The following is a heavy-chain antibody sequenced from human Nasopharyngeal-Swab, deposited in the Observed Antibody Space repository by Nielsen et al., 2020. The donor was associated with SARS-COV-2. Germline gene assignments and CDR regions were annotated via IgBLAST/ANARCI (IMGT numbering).Heavy chain of an antibody. V-gene: IGHV3-13*04. D-gene: IGHD1/OR15-1a*01. CDR2: IGTAGDT. CDR3: AREGLEQRVFDY. J-gene: IGHJ4*02. Sequence: SLNISCAASGFTFSSYDMHWVRQATGKGLEWVSAIGTAGDTYYPGSVKGRFTISRENAKNSLYLQMNSLRAGDTAVYYCAREGLEQRVFDYWGQGTLVTVSS. CDR1: GFTFSSYD.